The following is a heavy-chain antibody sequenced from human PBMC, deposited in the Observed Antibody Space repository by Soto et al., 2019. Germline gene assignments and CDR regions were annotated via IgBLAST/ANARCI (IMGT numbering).Heavy chain of an antibody. CDR3: AKDTRVSDIVVAPGAFDI. CDR1: GFTFSSYA. CDR2: ISGSGGST. V-gene: IGHV3-23*01. Sequence: GGSLRLSCAASGFTFSSYAMSWVRQAPGKGLEWVSAISGSGGSTYYADSVKGRFTISRDNSKNTLYLKMNSLRAEDTAVYYCAKDTRVSDIVVAPGAFDIWGQGTMVTVSS. J-gene: IGHJ3*02. D-gene: IGHD2-2*01.